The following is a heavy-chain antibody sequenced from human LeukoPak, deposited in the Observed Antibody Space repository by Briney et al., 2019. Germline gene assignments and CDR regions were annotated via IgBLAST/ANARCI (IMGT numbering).Heavy chain of an antibody. J-gene: IGHJ4*02. Sequence: GGSLRLSCAASGFTFSSYAMSWVRQAPGKGLEWVSAISGSGGSTYYADSVKGRFTISRDNSKNPLYLQMNSLRAEDTAVYYCAKDLVRHIVVVTAIPVLDYWGQGTLVTVSS. CDR1: GFTFSSYA. CDR2: ISGSGGST. D-gene: IGHD2-21*02. V-gene: IGHV3-23*01. CDR3: AKDLVRHIVVVTAIPVLDY.